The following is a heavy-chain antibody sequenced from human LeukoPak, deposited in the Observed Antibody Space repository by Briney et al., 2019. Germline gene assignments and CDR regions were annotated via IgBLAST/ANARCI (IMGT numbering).Heavy chain of an antibody. CDR1: GFTFSSYA. CDR3: AKRDSSGSYPYYFDC. CDR2: ICGSDGST. V-gene: IGHV3-23*01. J-gene: IGHJ4*02. Sequence: PGGSLRLSCAASGFTFSSYAMSWVRLAPGKGLEWVSAICGSDGSTYYADSVKGTFTISRDNSKDTLYLQMNSLRAEDTAVSYCAKRDSSGSYPYYFDCWGQGTLVTVSS. D-gene: IGHD3-22*01.